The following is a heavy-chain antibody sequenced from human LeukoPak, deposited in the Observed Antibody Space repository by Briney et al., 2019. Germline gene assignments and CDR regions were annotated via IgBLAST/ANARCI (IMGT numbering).Heavy chain of an antibody. J-gene: IGHJ4*02. CDR1: GGTFSSYA. V-gene: IGHV1-69*13. D-gene: IGHD7-27*01. CDR2: IIPIFGTA. Sequence: ASVKVSCKASGGTFSSYAISWVRQAPGQGLEWMGGIIPIFGTANYAQKFQGRVTVTADESTSTAYMELSSLRSEDTAVYYCARGPPNWGYDYWGRGTLVTVSS. CDR3: ARGPPNWGYDY.